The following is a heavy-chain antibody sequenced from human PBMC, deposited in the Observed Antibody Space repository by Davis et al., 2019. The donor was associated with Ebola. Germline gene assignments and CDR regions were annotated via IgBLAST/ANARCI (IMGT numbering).Heavy chain of an antibody. D-gene: IGHD2-2*01. V-gene: IGHV3-15*01. J-gene: IGHJ3*02. CDR1: GFTFSNAW. CDR3: TTDFHCSSTSCFMFDAFDI. Sequence: GGSLRLSCAASGFTFSNAWMSWVRQAPGKGLEWVGRIKSKTDGGTTDYAAPVKGRFTISRDDSKNTLYLQMNSLKTEDTAVYYCTTDFHCSSTSCFMFDAFDIWGQGTMVTVSS. CDR2: IKSKTDGGTT.